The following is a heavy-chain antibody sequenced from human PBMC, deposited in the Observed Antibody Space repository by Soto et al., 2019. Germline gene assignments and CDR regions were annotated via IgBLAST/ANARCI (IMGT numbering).Heavy chain of an antibody. V-gene: IGHV4-59*01. Sequence: SETLSLTCTVSGGSISSFYWSWIRQPRGNGLEWIGYVYYSGSTNYNPSLKSRVTISVDTSKNQFSLKLSSVTAADTAVYYCARVASFYYSCLEVWGKGSTVTVTS. J-gene: IGHJ6*03. D-gene: IGHD1-26*01. CDR3: ARVASFYYSCLEV. CDR2: VYYSGST. CDR1: GGSISSFY.